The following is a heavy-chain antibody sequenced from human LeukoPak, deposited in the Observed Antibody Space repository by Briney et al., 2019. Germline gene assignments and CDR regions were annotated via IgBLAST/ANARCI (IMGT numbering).Heavy chain of an antibody. D-gene: IGHD2-2*01. V-gene: IGHV4-34*01. CDR3: AREGCSSTSCYVLQFDP. CDR1: GGSFGGCY. CDR2: INHSGST. Sequence: SETLSLTCAVYGGSFGGCYWSWIRQPPGKGLEWIGEINHSGSTNYNPSLKSRVTISVDTSKNQFSLKLSSVTAADTAVYYCAREGCSSTSCYVLQFDPWGQGTLVTVSS. J-gene: IGHJ5*02.